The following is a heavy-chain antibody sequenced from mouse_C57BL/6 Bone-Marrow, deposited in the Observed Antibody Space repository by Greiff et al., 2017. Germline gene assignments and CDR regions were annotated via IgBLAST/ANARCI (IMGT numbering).Heavy chain of an antibody. CDR3: ARGQRGFAY. Sequence: EVKLMESGPGLVKPSQSLSLTCSVTGYSITSGYYWNWIRQFPGNKLEWMGYISYDGSNNYNPSLKNRISNTRDTSKNQFFLKLNSVTTEDTATYYCARGQRGFAYWGQGTLVTVSA. J-gene: IGHJ3*01. D-gene: IGHD3-3*01. V-gene: IGHV3-6*01. CDR2: ISYDGSN. CDR1: GYSITSGYY.